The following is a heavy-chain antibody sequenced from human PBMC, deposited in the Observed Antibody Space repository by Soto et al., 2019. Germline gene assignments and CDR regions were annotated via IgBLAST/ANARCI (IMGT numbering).Heavy chain of an antibody. Sequence: ASVEVSCKASGYTFTNYAMHWMRQAPGQRLEWMGWINAGNGNTKYSQKFQGRVTITRDTSASTAYMELSSLRSEDTAVYYCARSIVVVTALDYWGQGTLVTVSS. J-gene: IGHJ4*02. D-gene: IGHD2-21*02. CDR3: ARSIVVVTALDY. CDR1: GYTFTNYA. V-gene: IGHV1-3*01. CDR2: INAGNGNT.